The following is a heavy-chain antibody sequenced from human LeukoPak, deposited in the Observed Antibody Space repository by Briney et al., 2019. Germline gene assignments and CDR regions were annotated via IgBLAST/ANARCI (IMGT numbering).Heavy chain of an antibody. V-gene: IGHV3-33*01. Sequence: GRSLRLFCAASGFSFSTHAIHWVRQAPGKGLEWVTVTWYDGSQNFYADSVRGRFTFSRDNSKNTLYLQMNTLRAEDTAVYYCARGRNVLVLSPYGMDVWGQGTTVTVSS. CDR3: ARGRNVLVLSPYGMDV. CDR2: TWYDGSQN. D-gene: IGHD2/OR15-2a*01. J-gene: IGHJ6*02. CDR1: GFSFSTHA.